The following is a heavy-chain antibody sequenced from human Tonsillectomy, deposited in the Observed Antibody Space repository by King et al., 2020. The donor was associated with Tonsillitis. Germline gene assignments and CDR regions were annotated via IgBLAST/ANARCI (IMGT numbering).Heavy chain of an antibody. V-gene: IGHV3-30*02. Sequence: VQLVESGGGVVQPGGSLRLSCAASGFTFIDYDIDWVRQAPGKGLEWVAFIRYDGITKYYADSVQGRFTSSRDNSKHTLSLQMNSLRDEETAMYYCANAMSGESSALAIWGQGRMVTVSS. D-gene: IGHD3-16*01. CDR2: IRYDGITK. CDR1: GFTFIDYD. J-gene: IGHJ3*02. CDR3: ANAMSGESSALAI.